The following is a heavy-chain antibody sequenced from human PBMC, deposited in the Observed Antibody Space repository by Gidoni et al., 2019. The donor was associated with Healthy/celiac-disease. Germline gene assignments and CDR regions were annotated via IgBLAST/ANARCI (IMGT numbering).Heavy chain of an antibody. J-gene: IGHJ4*02. CDR3: AREFYSSGRGLDY. CDR2: ISYDGSNK. CDR1: GFPFSSYA. Sequence: QVQLVESGGGVVQPGRSLRLSCAASGFPFSSYAMHWVRQAPGKGLEWVAVISYDGSNKYYADSVKGRFTISRDNSKNTLYLQMNSLRAEDTAVYYCAREFYSSGRGLDYWGQGTLVTVSS. V-gene: IGHV3-30-3*01. D-gene: IGHD3-10*01.